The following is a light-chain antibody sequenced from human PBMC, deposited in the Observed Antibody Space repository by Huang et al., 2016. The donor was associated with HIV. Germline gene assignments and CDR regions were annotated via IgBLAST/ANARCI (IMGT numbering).Light chain of an antibody. CDR3: QQYYIYPHA. CDR1: QGISSY. V-gene: IGKV1-8*01. Sequence: AIRMTQSPSSLSASTGDRVTITCRASQGISSYLDWYQQKPGKAPKLLISSASTLQGGVPSRFSGSGFGTDFTLTISSLQSEDLGTYYCQQYYIYPHAFGQGTKLEI. J-gene: IGKJ2*01. CDR2: SAS.